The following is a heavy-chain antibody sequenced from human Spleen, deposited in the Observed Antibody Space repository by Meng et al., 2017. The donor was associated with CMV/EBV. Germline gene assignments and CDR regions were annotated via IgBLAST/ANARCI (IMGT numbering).Heavy chain of an antibody. Sequence: LSLTCAASGFPLRNAWMSWVRQAPGKGLEWVGRIKTKTDGGTTDVVAPVKGRFSISRDDSKNTLYLQMNSLKIEDTAVYYCTTDLTIFGVIMRAFDIWGQGTTVTVSS. CDR2: IKTKTDGGTT. J-gene: IGHJ3*02. CDR3: TTDLTIFGVIMRAFDI. CDR1: GFPLRNAW. D-gene: IGHD3-3*01. V-gene: IGHV3-15*01.